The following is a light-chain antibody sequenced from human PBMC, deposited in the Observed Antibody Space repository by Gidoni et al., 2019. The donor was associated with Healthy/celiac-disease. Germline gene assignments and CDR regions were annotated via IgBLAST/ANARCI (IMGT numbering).Light chain of an antibody. CDR2: GAS. CDR3: QQYGSSPPLT. J-gene: IGKJ4*01. CDR1: QSVSNSY. Sequence: EIVLTQSPGTLSLSPGDRATLSCRASQSVSNSYLAWYQQKPGQAPSVLIYGASTRATGIPDRFSGSGSGTDFTLTISRLEPEDFAVYYCQQYGSSPPLTFGGGTKVEIK. V-gene: IGKV3-20*01.